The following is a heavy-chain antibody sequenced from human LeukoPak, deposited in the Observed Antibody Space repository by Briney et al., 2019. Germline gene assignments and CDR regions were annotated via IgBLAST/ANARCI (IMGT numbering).Heavy chain of an antibody. Sequence: GGSLRLSCAASAFTFSSFPMSWVRQAPGKGLEWVSAISTSGITTYYADSVKDRFTISRDNSKNTLYLQMNSLRVEDTALYYCAKGGLSTRVFDWGQGTLVTVSS. CDR1: AFTFSSFP. CDR2: ISTSGITT. J-gene: IGHJ4*02. D-gene: IGHD2-8*01. V-gene: IGHV3-23*01. CDR3: AKGGLSTRVFD.